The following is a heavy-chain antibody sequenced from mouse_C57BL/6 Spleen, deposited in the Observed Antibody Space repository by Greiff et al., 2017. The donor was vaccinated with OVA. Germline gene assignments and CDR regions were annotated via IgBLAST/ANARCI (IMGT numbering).Heavy chain of an antibody. D-gene: IGHD2-1*01. CDR1: GYTFTSYW. J-gene: IGHJ2*01. V-gene: IGHV1-50*01. CDR2: IDPSDSYP. CDR3: ARKIDGNSDY. Sequence: QVQLQQPGAELVKPGASVKLSCKASGYTFTSYWMQWVKQRPGQGLEWIGEIDPSDSYPNSNQKFKGKATLTVDTSASTAYMQLSSLTSEDSAVYYWARKIDGNSDYWGQGTTLTVSS.